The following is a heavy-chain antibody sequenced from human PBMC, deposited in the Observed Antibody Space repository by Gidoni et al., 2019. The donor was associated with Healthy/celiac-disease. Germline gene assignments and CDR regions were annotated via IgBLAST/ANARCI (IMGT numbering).Heavy chain of an antibody. D-gene: IGHD6-19*01. CDR2: IYTSGST. CDR1: GASLRSGSYY. V-gene: IGHV4-61*02. Sequence: QVQLQASGPGLVKPSQTLSLTCTVSGASLRSGSYYWGWIRQPAGKGLEWSGRIYTSGSTNYNPSLKSRVTISVDTSKNQFSLKRSFVTAADTAVYYCARDHLEGSGWWGSYWGQGTLVTVSS. CDR3: ARDHLEGSGWWGSY. J-gene: IGHJ4*02.